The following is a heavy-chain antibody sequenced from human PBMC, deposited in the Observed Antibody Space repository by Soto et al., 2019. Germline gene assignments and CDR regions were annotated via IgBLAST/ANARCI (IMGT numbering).Heavy chain of an antibody. Sequence: PGGSLRLSCAASGFTFSNAWMNWVRQAPSKGLEWVARIKHRADGGTTDYAAPVKGRFTISRDDSRNTVFLQMDGLKVEDTAMYYCTSDLYSSRVWANDYWGQGTPVTVSS. V-gene: IGHV3-15*07. J-gene: IGHJ4*02. D-gene: IGHD2-15*01. CDR1: GFTFSNAW. CDR3: TSDLYSSRVWANDY. CDR2: IKHRADGGTT.